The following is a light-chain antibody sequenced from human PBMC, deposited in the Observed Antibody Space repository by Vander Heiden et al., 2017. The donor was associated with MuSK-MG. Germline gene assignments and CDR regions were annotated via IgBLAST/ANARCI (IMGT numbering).Light chain of an antibody. CDR3: QHSDSIPYS. Sequence: DIQMTQSPSSLSASVGDRVTITCRASQTISSHLNWYQQKPGKAPKLLIYDASSLQSGVPSRFSGSGSGTDFTLTISRLQPEDFATYYCQHSDSIPYSFGQGTKLEIK. CDR2: DAS. V-gene: IGKV1-39*01. J-gene: IGKJ2*03. CDR1: QTISSH.